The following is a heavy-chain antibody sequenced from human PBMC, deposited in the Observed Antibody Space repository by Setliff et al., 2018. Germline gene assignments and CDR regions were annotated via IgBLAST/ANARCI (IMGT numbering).Heavy chain of an antibody. V-gene: IGHV3-7*01. CDR1: GFTFSSHW. Sequence: GGSLRLSCAASGFTFSSHWMTWVRQAPGKGLEWVANINQDGSETYYVDSLKGRFSVSRDNGKNPLYLQMNSLRAEDTAVYYCARASKGLYCGSDCFYTFDSWGPGTLVTVSS. CDR3: ARASKGLYCGSDCFYTFDS. J-gene: IGHJ4*02. CDR2: INQDGSET. D-gene: IGHD2-21*02.